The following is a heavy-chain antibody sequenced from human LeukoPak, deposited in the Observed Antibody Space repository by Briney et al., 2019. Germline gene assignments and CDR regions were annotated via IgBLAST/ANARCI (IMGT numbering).Heavy chain of an antibody. CDR1: GFTFSSYG. V-gene: IGHV3-30*18. CDR2: ISYDGSNK. D-gene: IGHD4-17*01. Sequence: PGGSLRLSCAASGFTFSSYGMHWVRQAPGKGLEWVAVISYDGSNKYYADSVKGRFTISRDNSKNTLYLQMNSLRDEDKAVYYCAKAGDTAFDIWGQGTMVTVSS. CDR3: AKAGDTAFDI. J-gene: IGHJ3*02.